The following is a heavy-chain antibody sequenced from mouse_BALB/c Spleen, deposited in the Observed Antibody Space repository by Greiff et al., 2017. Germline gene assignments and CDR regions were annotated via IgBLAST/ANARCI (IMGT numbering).Heavy chain of an antibody. CDR2: INPYNDGT. CDR1: GYTFTSYV. J-gene: IGHJ2*01. CDR3: AKIYYGYDGDYFDY. D-gene: IGHD2-2*01. Sequence: EVKLMESGPELVKPGASVKMSCKASGYTFTSYVMHWVKQKPGQGLEWIGYINPYNDGTKYNEKFKGKATLTSDKSSSTAYMELSSLTSEDSAVYYCAKIYYGYDGDYFDYWGQGTTLTVSS. V-gene: IGHV1-14*01.